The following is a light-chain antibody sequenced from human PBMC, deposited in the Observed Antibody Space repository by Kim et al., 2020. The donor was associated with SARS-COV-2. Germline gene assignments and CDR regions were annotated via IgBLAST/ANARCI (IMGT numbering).Light chain of an antibody. CDR2: HAT. CDR3: QHYDGSPWT. Sequence: SPGERATLSCRASQTISSSYLAWHQQRPGQAPRLIIYHATIRATGIPDRFSASESGTDFTLTSNNLEPDDFAVYYCQHYDGSPWTFGQGTKVDIK. V-gene: IGKV3-20*01. CDR1: QTISSSY. J-gene: IGKJ1*01.